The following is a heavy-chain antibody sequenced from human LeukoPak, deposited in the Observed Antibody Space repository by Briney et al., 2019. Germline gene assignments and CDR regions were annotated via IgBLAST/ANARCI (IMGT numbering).Heavy chain of an antibody. CDR2: IYYSGST. CDR1: GGSITSKNYY. CDR3: ARSTAAPYYFDY. D-gene: IGHD2-21*02. Sequence: PSEALSLTCTVSGGSITSKNYYWSWIRQPPGKGLEWIGYIYYSGSTNYNPSLKSRVTISVDTSKNQFSLKLSSVTAADTAVYYCARSTAAPYYFDYWGQGTLVTVSS. V-gene: IGHV4-61*01. J-gene: IGHJ4*02.